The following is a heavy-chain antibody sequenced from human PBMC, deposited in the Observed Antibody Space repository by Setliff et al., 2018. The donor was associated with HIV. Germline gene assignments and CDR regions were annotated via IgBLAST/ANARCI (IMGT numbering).Heavy chain of an antibody. CDR2: INHSGST. J-gene: IGHJ4*02. V-gene: IGHV4-39*07. CDR3: TRAQIAAPRPFDY. CDR1: GGSISNSRYY. D-gene: IGHD2-21*01. Sequence: PSETLSLTCTVSGGSISNSRYYWSWIRQPPGKGLEWIGEINHSGSTNYNPSLKSRVTISVDTSKNQFSLRLSSVTAADTALYFCTRAQIAAPRPFDYWGQGTLVTVSS.